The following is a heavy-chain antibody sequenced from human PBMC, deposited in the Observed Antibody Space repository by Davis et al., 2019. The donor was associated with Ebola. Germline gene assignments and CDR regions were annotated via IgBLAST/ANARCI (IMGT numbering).Heavy chain of an antibody. J-gene: IGHJ3*02. CDR3: ASIHQVRAQNSFDI. Sequence: PSETLSLTCALYGGSFTDYYWSWIRHSPEKGLEWFGEINYRGRTTYNPLLESRVTISIDTSKNQFSLKLRSVTAADTAVYFCASIHQVRAQNSFDIWGQGTFVTVSS. CDR1: GGSFTDYY. CDR2: INYRGRT. V-gene: IGHV4-34*01. D-gene: IGHD2/OR15-2a*01.